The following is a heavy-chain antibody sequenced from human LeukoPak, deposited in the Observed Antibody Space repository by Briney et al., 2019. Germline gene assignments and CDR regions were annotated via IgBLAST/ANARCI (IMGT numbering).Heavy chain of an antibody. J-gene: IGHJ4*02. CDR1: GFTFSSYR. V-gene: IGHV3-21*01. CDR3: ARALHFDWLSAY. Sequence: GGSLRLSCATSGFTFSSYRMNWVRQAPGKGLEWVSSISSSSDYIYYADSVKGRFTISRDNAKNSLYLQMNSLRAEDTAVYYCARALHFDWLSAYWGQGTLVTVSS. CDR2: ISSSSDYI. D-gene: IGHD3-9*01.